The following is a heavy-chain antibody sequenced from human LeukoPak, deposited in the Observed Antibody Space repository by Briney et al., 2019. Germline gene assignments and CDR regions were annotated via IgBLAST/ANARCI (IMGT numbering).Heavy chain of an antibody. D-gene: IGHD6-19*01. CDR3: AREVAGTRGLNYYYYMDV. Sequence: ASVKVSCKASGYTFTSYGISWVRQAPGQGLEWVGWISAYNGNTNYAQKLQGRVTMTTDTPTSTAYMELRSLRSDDTAVYYCAREVAGTRGLNYYYYMDVWGKGTTVTVSS. J-gene: IGHJ6*03. V-gene: IGHV1-18*01. CDR2: ISAYNGNT. CDR1: GYTFTSYG.